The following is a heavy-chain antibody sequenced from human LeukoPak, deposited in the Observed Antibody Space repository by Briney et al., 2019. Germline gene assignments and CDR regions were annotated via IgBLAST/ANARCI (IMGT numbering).Heavy chain of an antibody. V-gene: IGHV4-38-2*02. D-gene: IGHD4-23*01. CDR1: SYSISSGYY. Sequence: SETLSLTCSVSSYSISSGYYWGWIRQPPGKGLEWIGSIYHSGSTYYNPSLKSRVTISVDTSKNQFSLKLSSVTAADTAVYYCARDRAMMLRWPKPWNWFDPWGQGTLVTVSS. CDR2: IYHSGST. J-gene: IGHJ5*02. CDR3: ARDRAMMLRWPKPWNWFDP.